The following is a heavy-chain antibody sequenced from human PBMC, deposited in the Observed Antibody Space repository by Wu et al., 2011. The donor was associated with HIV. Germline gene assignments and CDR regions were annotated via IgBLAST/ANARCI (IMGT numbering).Heavy chain of an antibody. Sequence: QVQLVQSGAEVKKPGSSVRVSCKASGTFNNYAIGWVRQAPGQGLEWMGGLIPLFGKPTYAQKFQGRVTITTDESTTTAYMELNSLTFEDTAVYYCARDRDDSFPLTYWGQGSLVIVSS. V-gene: IGHV1-69*05. CDR3: ARDRDDSFPLTY. D-gene: IGHD3-9*01. J-gene: IGHJ4*02. CDR1: GTFNNYA. CDR2: LIPLFGKP.